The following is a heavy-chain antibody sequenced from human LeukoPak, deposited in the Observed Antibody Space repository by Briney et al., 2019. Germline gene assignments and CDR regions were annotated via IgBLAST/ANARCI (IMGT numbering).Heavy chain of an antibody. V-gene: IGHV3-15*01. J-gene: IGHJ4*02. Sequence: GGSLRLSCAASGFTFSNAWMSWVRQAPGKGLEWVGRIKSKTDGGTTDYAAPVKGRFTTSRDDSKNTLYLQMNSLKTEDTAVYYCTTGSDIVVVPAAIDGDYWGQGTLVTVSS. CDR3: TTGSDIVVVPAAIDGDY. CDR1: GFTFSNAW. D-gene: IGHD2-2*02. CDR2: IKSKTDGGTT.